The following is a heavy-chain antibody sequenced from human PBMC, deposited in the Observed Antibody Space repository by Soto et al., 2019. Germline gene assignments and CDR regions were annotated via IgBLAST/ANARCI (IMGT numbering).Heavy chain of an antibody. CDR1: GYTFTNYG. CDR3: ARGVGSGSYYNQYNWFDP. V-gene: IGHV1-18*01. J-gene: IGHJ5*02. Sequence: ASVKVSCKASGYTFTNYGISWVRQAPGQGLEWMGWINVYNGNTKYAQKVQGRVTMTTDTSTSTAYMELRSLRSDDTAVYYCARGVGSGSYYNQYNWFDPWGQGTLITVS. CDR2: INVYNGNT. D-gene: IGHD3-10*01.